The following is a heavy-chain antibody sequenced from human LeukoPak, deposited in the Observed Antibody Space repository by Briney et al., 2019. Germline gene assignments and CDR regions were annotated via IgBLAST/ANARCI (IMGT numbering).Heavy chain of an antibody. Sequence: GGSLRLSCAASGFTFSNYWMSWVRQAPGKGLEWVANIKEDGSEKYYVDSVKGRFTISRDNAKNSLYLQMNSLRAEDTAVYYCARVSRPNTYYYDSSGYYYEGFDYWGQGTLVTVSS. CDR1: GFTFSNYW. CDR3: ARVSRPNTYYYDSSGYYYEGFDY. J-gene: IGHJ4*02. V-gene: IGHV3-7*01. D-gene: IGHD3-22*01. CDR2: IKEDGSEK.